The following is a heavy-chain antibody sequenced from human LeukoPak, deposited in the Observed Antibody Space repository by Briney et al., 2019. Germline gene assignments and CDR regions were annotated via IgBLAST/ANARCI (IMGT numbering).Heavy chain of an antibody. CDR2: INWNGGST. V-gene: IGHV3-20*04. CDR1: GFTFDDYG. Sequence: GGSLRLSCAASGFTFDDYGMSWVRQAPGKGLEWVCGINWNGGSTAYADSVKGRFTISRDNAKNSLYLQMNSLRAEDTALYYCARDSSSWYVSEHWGQSTLVTVSS. CDR3: ARDSSSWYVSEH. D-gene: IGHD6-13*01. J-gene: IGHJ1*01.